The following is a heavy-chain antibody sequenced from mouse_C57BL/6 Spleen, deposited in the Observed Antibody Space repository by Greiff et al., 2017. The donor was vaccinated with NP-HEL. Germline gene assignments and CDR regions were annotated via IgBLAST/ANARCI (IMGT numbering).Heavy chain of an antibody. J-gene: IGHJ2*01. Sequence: VQLQQSGPELVKPGASAKLSCKASGYTFTSYDINWVKQRPGQGLEWIGWIYPRDGSTKYNEKFKGKATLTVDTSSSTAHMELHSLASEDSAVYFCARRGTVPADYWGEGTTLTVAS. D-gene: IGHD6-1*01. CDR2: IYPRDGST. CDR1: GYTFTSYD. CDR3: ARRGTVPADY. V-gene: IGHV1-85*01.